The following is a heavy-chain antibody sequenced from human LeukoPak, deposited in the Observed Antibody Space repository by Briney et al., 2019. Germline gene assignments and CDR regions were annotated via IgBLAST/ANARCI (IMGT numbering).Heavy chain of an antibody. CDR3: ARVSGDSSGYYAPDY. CDR1: GYTFTSYG. J-gene: IGHJ4*02. CDR2: INAGNGNT. Sequence: GASVKVSCTTSGYTFTSYGMHWVRQAPGQRLEWMGWINAGNGNTEYSQRFQGRVSITRDTSANTAYMELSSLRSEDTAVYYCARVSGDSSGYYAPDYWGQGTLVTVSS. V-gene: IGHV1-3*01. D-gene: IGHD3-22*01.